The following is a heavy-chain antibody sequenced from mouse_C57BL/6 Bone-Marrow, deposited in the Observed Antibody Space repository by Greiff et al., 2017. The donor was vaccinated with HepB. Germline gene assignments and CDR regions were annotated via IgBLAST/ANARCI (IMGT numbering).Heavy chain of an antibody. Sequence: VQGVESGAELVKPGASVKLSCKASGYTFTEYTIHWVKQRSGQGLEWIGWFYPGSGSIKYNEKFKDKATLTADKSSSTVYMELSRLTSEDSAVYFCARHEDDGYWFAYWGQGTLVTVSA. V-gene: IGHV1-62-2*01. CDR1: GYTFTEYT. D-gene: IGHD2-3*01. J-gene: IGHJ3*01. CDR2: FYPGSGSI. CDR3: ARHEDDGYWFAY.